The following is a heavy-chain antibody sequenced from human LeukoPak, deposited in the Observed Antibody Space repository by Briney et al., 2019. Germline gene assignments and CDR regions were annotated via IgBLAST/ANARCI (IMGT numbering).Heavy chain of an antibody. D-gene: IGHD3-10*01. CDR3: ARDALSYYYGSGSLQNDAFDI. CDR1: GFTFSSYE. CDR2: ISSSGSTM. J-gene: IGHJ3*02. Sequence: PGGSLRLSCAASGFTFSSYEMNWVRQGPGKGLEWVSYISSSGSTMYYADSVKGRFTISRDNAKNSLYLQMNSLRAEDTAVYYCARDALSYYYGSGSLQNDAFDIWGQGTMVTVSS. V-gene: IGHV3-48*03.